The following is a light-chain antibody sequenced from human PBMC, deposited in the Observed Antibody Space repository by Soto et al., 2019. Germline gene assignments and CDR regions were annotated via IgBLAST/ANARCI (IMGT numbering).Light chain of an antibody. CDR1: SSDVGGYNY. Sequence: QSALTQPRSVSGSPGQSVTISCTGTSSDVGGYNYVSWYQQHPGKAPKLMIYDVSKRPSGVPDRFSGSESGNTASLTISGLQAEDEADYYCCSYAGSYTFDVFGTGTKLTVL. CDR2: DVS. CDR3: CSYAGSYTFDV. V-gene: IGLV2-11*01. J-gene: IGLJ1*01.